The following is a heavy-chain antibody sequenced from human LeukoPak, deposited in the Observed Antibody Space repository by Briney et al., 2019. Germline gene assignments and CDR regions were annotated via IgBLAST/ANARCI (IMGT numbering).Heavy chain of an antibody. Sequence: PGGSLRLSCAASGFTFSSYWMHWVRQAPGKGLLWVSRINSDGSTTSYADSVKGRFTISRDNAKSTLYLQMNSLRAEDTAVYYCARAGSYNWFDPWGQGTLVTVSS. CDR1: GFTFSSYW. J-gene: IGHJ5*02. CDR2: INSDGSTT. CDR3: ARAGSYNWFDP. V-gene: IGHV3-74*01.